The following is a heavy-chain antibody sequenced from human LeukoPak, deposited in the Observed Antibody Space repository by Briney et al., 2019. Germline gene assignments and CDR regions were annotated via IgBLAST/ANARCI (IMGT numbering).Heavy chain of an antibody. CDR1: GFTFSSYS. J-gene: IGHJ4*02. CDR2: ISSSSSYI. CDR3: ARSSGNTYYDFWSGYPDPNFDY. Sequence: PGGSLRLSCAASGFTFSSYSMNWVRQAPGKGLEWVSSISSSSSYIYYADSVKGRFTISRDNAKNSLYLQMNSLRAEDTAVYYCARSSGNTYYDFWSGYPDPNFDYWGQGTLSPSPQ. V-gene: IGHV3-21*01. D-gene: IGHD3-3*01.